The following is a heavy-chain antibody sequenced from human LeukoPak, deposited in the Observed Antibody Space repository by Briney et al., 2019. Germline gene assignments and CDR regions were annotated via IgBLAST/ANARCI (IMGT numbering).Heavy chain of an antibody. CDR1: GFTFSSYS. CDR3: ARDIQGNDAFDI. J-gene: IGHJ3*02. V-gene: IGHV3-21*01. D-gene: IGHD2-21*01. CDR2: ISSSSSYI. Sequence: PGGSLRLSCAASGFTFSSYSMNWVRQAPGKGLEWVSSISSSSSYIYYADSVKGRFTISRDNAKNSLYLQMNSLRAEDTAVYYCARDIQGNDAFDIWGQGTMVTVSS.